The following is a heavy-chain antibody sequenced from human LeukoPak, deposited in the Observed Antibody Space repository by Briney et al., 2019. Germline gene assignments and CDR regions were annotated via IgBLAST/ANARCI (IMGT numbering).Heavy chain of an antibody. J-gene: IGHJ4*02. D-gene: IGHD3-16*01. CDR3: GRDSLGGYY. CDR1: GFTFSTFG. CDR2: IWNDGSKK. Sequence: PGGALRLSCAGSGFTFSTFGMHWVCRAPGKGVGWVAVIWNDGSKKFYADSVKGRFTISRDNSKNTLYLQMNSLRAEDTAVYYCGRDSLGGYYWGQGTLVTVSS. V-gene: IGHV3-33*01.